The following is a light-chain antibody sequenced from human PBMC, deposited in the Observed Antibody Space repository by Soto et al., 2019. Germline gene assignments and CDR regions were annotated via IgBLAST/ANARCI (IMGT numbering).Light chain of an antibody. CDR2: GAS. CDR1: QIVSSSY. J-gene: IGKJ5*01. CDR3: QKYGSSPIN. Sequence: EIVLAQSPVTLSLSPGEGATLSWSASQIVSSSYLAWYQQKPGQAPRLLIYGASSRATGIPDRFSGSGSGTDFTLTISRLEPEDFAVYYCQKYGSSPINFGQGTRLAIK. V-gene: IGKV3-20*01.